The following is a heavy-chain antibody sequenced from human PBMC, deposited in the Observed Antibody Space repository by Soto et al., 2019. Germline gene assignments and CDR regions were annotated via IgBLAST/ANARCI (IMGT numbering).Heavy chain of an antibody. D-gene: IGHD4-4*01. J-gene: IGHJ5*02. CDR1: GFSFGGYW. CDR2: IKEDGGEQ. Sequence: ESLKISLVASGFSFGGYWMSWVRQAPGKGPEWVANIKEDGGEQHYVDSVKGRFTISRANTENSLFLQMNNLRVEDSAIYYCAITTSTVSYWFDPWGPGTQVTVSS. V-gene: IGHV3-7*03. CDR3: AITTSTVSYWFDP.